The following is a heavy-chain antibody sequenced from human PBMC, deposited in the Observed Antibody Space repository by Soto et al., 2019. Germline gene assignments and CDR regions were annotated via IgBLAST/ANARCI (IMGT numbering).Heavy chain of an antibody. J-gene: IGHJ3*02. CDR2: ISAYNGNT. CDR3: ASCHRGAAGTCHAFDI. V-gene: IGHV1-18*01. Sequence: GKGLEWMGWISAYNGNTNYAQKLQGRVTMTTDTSTSTACMELRSLRSDDTAVYYCASCHRGAAGTCHAFDICGQPIMLTVSS. D-gene: IGHD6-13*01.